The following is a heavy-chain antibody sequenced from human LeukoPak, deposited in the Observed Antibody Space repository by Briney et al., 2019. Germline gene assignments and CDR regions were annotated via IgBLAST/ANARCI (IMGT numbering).Heavy chain of an antibody. CDR3: ARGYRSSAYIS. V-gene: IGHV1-2*02. Sequence: EASVKVSCKASGYIFTGYYIHWVRQAPGQGLEWMGWINPKSGDTNYAQKFQGRITMTRDTPISAAYMELSSLTSDDTAVYYCARGYRSSAYISWGQGTLVTVSS. CDR1: GYIFTGYY. D-gene: IGHD6-13*01. J-gene: IGHJ5*02. CDR2: INPKSGDT.